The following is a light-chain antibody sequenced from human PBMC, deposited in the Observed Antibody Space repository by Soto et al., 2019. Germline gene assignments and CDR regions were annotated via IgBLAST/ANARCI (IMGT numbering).Light chain of an antibody. CDR2: TVS. CDR3: QQAASFPIT. V-gene: IGKV1-12*01. CDR1: RVIESW. Sequence: TQITQSQSSLLASVGARVPITFGPGRVIESWLAWYQQKPGKAPNLLIYTVSSLQSGVPSRFSGSGSGTDFTLTISNLQPEDFATYYCQQAASFPITFGQGTRLDI. J-gene: IGKJ5*01.